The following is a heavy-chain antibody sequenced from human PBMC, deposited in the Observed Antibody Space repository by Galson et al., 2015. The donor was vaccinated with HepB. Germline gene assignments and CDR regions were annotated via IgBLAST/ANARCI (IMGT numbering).Heavy chain of an antibody. CDR3: AKDKGSGSYLSPIDY. CDR1: GFTFSSYA. Sequence: SLRLSCAASGFTFSSYAMSWVRQAPGKGLEWVSAISGSGGSTYYADSVKGRFTISRDNSKNTLYLQMSSLRAEDTAVYYCAKDKGSGSYLSPIDYWGQGTLVTVSS. CDR2: ISGSGGST. J-gene: IGHJ4*02. V-gene: IGHV3-23*01. D-gene: IGHD1-26*01.